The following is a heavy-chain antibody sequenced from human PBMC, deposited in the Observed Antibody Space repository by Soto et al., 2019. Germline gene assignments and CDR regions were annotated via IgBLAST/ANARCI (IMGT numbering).Heavy chain of an antibody. CDR1: ELNFSNYG. J-gene: IGHJ4*02. D-gene: IGHD2-15*01. V-gene: IGHV3-48*01. CDR3: ARVGFGGYCSGGSCYTGYYFDY. CDR2: ISSSSSTI. Sequence: GGPLRLSSGASELNFSNYGINWVIQTQGKGLEWVSYISSSSSTIYYADSVKGRFTISRDNAKNSLYLQMNSLRAEDTAVYYCARVGFGGYCSGGSCYTGYYFDYWGQGTLVTVSS.